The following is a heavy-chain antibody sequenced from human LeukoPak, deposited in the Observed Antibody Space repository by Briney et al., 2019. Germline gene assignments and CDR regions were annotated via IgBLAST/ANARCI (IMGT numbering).Heavy chain of an antibody. CDR2: ISGSGGST. V-gene: IGHV3-23*01. Sequence: PGGSLRLPCAASGFTFSSYAMSWVRQAPGKGLEWVSAISGSGGSTYYADSVKGRFTISRDNSKNTLYLQMNSLRAEDTAVYYCAKDSGYDSSGYPFNWFDPWGQGTLVTVSS. CDR3: AKDSGYDSSGYPFNWFDP. D-gene: IGHD3-22*01. J-gene: IGHJ5*02. CDR1: GFTFSSYA.